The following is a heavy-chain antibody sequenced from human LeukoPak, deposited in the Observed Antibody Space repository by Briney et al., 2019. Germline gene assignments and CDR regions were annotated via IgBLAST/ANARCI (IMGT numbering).Heavy chain of an antibody. CDR2: INPDSGVT. Sequence: ASVKVFCKASRHTFTVYYVHWVRQAPGQGLEWMGWINPDSGVTNYAQNLQARVTMTRDTSISTVFLDLSSLRSDDTAVYYCALVKSGNWWFDPWGQGTLVTVSS. J-gene: IGHJ5*02. CDR1: RHTFTVYY. D-gene: IGHD1-1*01. CDR3: ALVKSGNWWFDP. V-gene: IGHV1-2*02.